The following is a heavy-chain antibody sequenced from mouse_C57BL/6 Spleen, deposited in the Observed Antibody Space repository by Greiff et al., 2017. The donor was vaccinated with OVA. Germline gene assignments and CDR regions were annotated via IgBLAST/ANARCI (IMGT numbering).Heavy chain of an antibody. CDR2: ISDGGSYT. D-gene: IGHD3-3*01. V-gene: IGHV5-4*01. CDR1: GFTFSSYA. J-gene: IGHJ2*01. Sequence: DVHLVESGGGLVKPGGSLKLSCAASGFTFSSYAMSWVRQTPEKRLEWVATISDGGSYTYYPDNVKGRFTISRDNAKNNLYLQMSHLKSEDTAMYYCARDRELYYVDYWGQGTTLTVSS. CDR3: ARDRELYYVDY.